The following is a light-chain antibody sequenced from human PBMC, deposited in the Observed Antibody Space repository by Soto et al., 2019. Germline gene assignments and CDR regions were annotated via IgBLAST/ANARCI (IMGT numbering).Light chain of an antibody. CDR1: QSVSSK. Sequence: EIVMTQSPATLSVSPGERAILSCRASQSVSSKLAWYQQKPGQGPRLLIYDASTRAAGIPSRFSGSGSGTEFTLTISSLQSEDFVVYYCQQYHNWPPWTFGQGTKVEI. V-gene: IGKV3-15*01. CDR3: QQYHNWPPWT. CDR2: DAS. J-gene: IGKJ1*01.